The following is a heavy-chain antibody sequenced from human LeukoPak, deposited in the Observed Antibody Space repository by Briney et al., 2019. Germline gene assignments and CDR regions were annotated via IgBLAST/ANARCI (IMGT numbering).Heavy chain of an antibody. CDR1: GGSISSYY. Sequence: SETLSLTCTVSGGSISSYYWSWIRQPAGKGLEWIGRIYTSGSTNYSPSLKSRITMSVDTSKNQFSLKLSSVTAADTAVYYCAGSSVVAELDWYFDLWGRGTLVTVSS. CDR3: AGSSVVAELDWYFDL. D-gene: IGHD2-21*01. V-gene: IGHV4-4*07. CDR2: IYTSGST. J-gene: IGHJ2*01.